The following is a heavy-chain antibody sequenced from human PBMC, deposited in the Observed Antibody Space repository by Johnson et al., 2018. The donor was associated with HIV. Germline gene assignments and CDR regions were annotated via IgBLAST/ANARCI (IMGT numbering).Heavy chain of an antibody. D-gene: IGHD2-2*01. Sequence: VQLVESGGGLVQPGGSLRLSCTASGFTFSSYDMHWVRQAPGKGLEWVSAIGSAGDTYYPDSVKGRFTISRENAKNTLYLQMNSLRSDDTAVYYCARPRIEVLPAGAFDIWGPGTMVTVSS. CDR2: IGSAGDT. V-gene: IGHV3-13*01. J-gene: IGHJ3*02. CDR3: ARPRIEVLPAGAFDI. CDR1: GFTFSSYD.